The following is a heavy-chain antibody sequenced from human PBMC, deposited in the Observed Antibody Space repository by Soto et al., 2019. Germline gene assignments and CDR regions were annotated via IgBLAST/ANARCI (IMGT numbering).Heavy chain of an antibody. D-gene: IGHD2-15*01. CDR1: GFTFSSHS. Sequence: GGSLRLSCAASGFTFSSHSMSWVRQTPGKGLEWVAVIGGSGISTFYADNVKGRFTISRDNSKNTVYLQMYSLRAEDTAVYYCARDTSPAYCSDEKCFIYWGQGTLVTVSS. CDR3: ARDTSPAYCSDEKCFIY. J-gene: IGHJ4*02. CDR2: IGGSGIST. V-gene: IGHV3-23*01.